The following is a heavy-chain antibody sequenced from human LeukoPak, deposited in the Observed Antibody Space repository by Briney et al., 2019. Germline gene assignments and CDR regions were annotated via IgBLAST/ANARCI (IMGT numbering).Heavy chain of an antibody. CDR3: AREAAAARYYYYYYYMDV. CDR1: GGSFSGYY. Sequence: PSETLSLTCAVYGGSFSGYYWSWIRQPPGKGLEWIGEINHSGSTNYNPSLKSRVTISVDTSKNQFSLKLSSVTAADTAVYYCAREAAAARYYYYYYYMDVWGKGTTVTVSS. J-gene: IGHJ6*03. V-gene: IGHV4-34*01. D-gene: IGHD6-13*01. CDR2: INHSGST.